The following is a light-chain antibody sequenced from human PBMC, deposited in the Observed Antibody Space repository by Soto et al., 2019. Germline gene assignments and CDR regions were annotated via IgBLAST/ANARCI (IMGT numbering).Light chain of an antibody. Sequence: IQLTQSPSSLSASVGDSVTITCRASQGISRYLSWYQQKPGRAPKLLISAASTLQSGVPARFSGSGSGTEFTLTISGLQPDDFATYYCQHYNSYSEAFGQGTKVDIK. J-gene: IGKJ1*01. CDR1: QGISRY. CDR3: QHYNSYSEA. CDR2: AAS. V-gene: IGKV1-9*01.